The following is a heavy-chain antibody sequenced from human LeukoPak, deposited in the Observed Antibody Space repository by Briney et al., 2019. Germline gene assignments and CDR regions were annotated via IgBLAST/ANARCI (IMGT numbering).Heavy chain of an antibody. J-gene: IGHJ4*01. CDR3: ARYSSSTGGASYYLDY. V-gene: IGHV3-74*01. D-gene: IGHD6-6*01. CDR1: GFTLRNYW. Sequence: GGSLRLSCTASGFTLRNYWMHWVRQVPGKRRVWVSRISGDGSVTNYADSVQGRFTISRDNAKNILYLQINNLRSEDTAVYYCARYSSSTGGASYYLDYWGHGTLITVSS. CDR2: ISGDGSVT.